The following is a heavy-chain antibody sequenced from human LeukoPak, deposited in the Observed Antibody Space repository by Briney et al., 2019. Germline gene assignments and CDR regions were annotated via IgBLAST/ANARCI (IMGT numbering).Heavy chain of an antibody. D-gene: IGHD2-2*01. CDR3: ARGRFCSSSSCTSFDY. V-gene: IGHV3-23*01. Sequence: GGSLRLSCAASGSTFSSYAMSWVRQIPGKGLEWVWAISGSEAGTYYADSVKGRFTISRDNSKNPLYLQMNSLRAEDTAVYYCARGRFCSSSSCTSFDYWGQGNLVTVSS. CDR1: GSTFSSYA. J-gene: IGHJ4*02. CDR2: ISGSEAGT.